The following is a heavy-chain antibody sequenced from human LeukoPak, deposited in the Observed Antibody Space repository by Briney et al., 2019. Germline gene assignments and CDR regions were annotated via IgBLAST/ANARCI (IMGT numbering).Heavy chain of an antibody. J-gene: IGHJ6*03. V-gene: IGHV4-59*01. CDR3: ARVPYSSSWAYYYYMDV. D-gene: IGHD6-13*01. CDR1: GGSISSYY. Sequence: PSETLSLTCTVSGGSISSYYWSWIRQPPGKGLEWIGYTYYSGSTNYNPSLKSRVTISVDTSKNQFSLKLSSVTAADTAVYYCARVPYSSSWAYYYYMDVWGKGTTVTVSS. CDR2: TYYSGST.